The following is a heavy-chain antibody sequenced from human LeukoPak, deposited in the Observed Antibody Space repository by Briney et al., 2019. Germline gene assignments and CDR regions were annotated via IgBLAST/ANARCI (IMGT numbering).Heavy chain of an antibody. Sequence: SETLSLTCTVSGGSISRYYWSWIRRPPGKGLEWIGYIYGRGSTNYNPSLKSRVTVSVDTSKNQFSLNLNSVTAADTAVYYCAREDVWGNNRPKGHFDYWGQGTLVTVS. CDR3: AREDVWGNNRPKGHFDY. CDR1: GGSISRYY. J-gene: IGHJ4*02. V-gene: IGHV4-59*01. D-gene: IGHD3-16*02. CDR2: IYGRGST.